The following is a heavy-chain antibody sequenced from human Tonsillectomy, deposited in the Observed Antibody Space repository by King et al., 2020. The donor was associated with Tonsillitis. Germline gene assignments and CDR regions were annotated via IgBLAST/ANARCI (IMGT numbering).Heavy chain of an antibody. CDR1: GGSISSGDYY. CDR3: ASDILTGYFAFDI. Sequence: VPLQESGPGLVKPSQTLSLTCTVSGGSISSGDYYWSWIRQPPGKGLEWIGYIYYSGSTYYNPSLKSRVTISVDTSKNQFSLKLSSVTAADTAVYYCASDILTGYFAFDIWGQGTMVTVSS. CDR2: IYYSGST. D-gene: IGHD3-9*01. V-gene: IGHV4-30-4*01. J-gene: IGHJ3*02.